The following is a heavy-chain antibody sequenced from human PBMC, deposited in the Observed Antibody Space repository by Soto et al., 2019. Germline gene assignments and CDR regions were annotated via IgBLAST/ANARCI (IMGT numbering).Heavy chain of an antibody. J-gene: IGHJ2*01. CDR1: GGTFSSYA. D-gene: IGHD1-26*01. V-gene: IGHV1-69*13. Sequence: GASVKVSCKASGGTFSSYAISWVRQAPGQGLEWMGGIIPIFGTANYAQKFQGRVTITADESTSTAYMELSSLRSEDTAVYYCARDHLPVGAHSYWYFDLWGRGTLVTVSS. CDR2: IIPIFGTA. CDR3: ARDHLPVGAHSYWYFDL.